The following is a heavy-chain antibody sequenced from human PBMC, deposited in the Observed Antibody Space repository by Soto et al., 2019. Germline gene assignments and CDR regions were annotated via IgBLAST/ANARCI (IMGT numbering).Heavy chain of an antibody. Sequence: QGHLVQSGAEVKKPGASVKVSCKASGYNFTRYGISWVRQAPGQGLEWMGWISGYNGDTNYAQNLQDRVTIPIDTSTNTAYMELRSLTSDDTAVYYCAKNGQPPYYYYGLDVWGQGTTVTVSS. CDR3: AKNGQPPYYYYGLDV. CDR2: ISGYNGDT. CDR1: GYNFTRYG. V-gene: IGHV1-18*01. D-gene: IGHD2-8*01. J-gene: IGHJ6*02.